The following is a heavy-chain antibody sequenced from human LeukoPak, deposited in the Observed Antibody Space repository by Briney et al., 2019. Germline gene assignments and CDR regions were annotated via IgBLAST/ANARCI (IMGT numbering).Heavy chain of an antibody. CDR3: AKSVRRAFDI. CDR2: IITSGTNT. CDR1: GFTFSHYD. V-gene: IGHV3-23*01. J-gene: IGHJ3*02. Sequence: PGGSLRFSCAASGFTFSHYDMTWVRQAPGKGLEWVSGIITSGTNTYYADSVKGRFTISRDNSRNTLYLQMNSLRAEDTALYYCAKSVRRAFDIWGQGTMVTVSS. D-gene: IGHD6-6*01.